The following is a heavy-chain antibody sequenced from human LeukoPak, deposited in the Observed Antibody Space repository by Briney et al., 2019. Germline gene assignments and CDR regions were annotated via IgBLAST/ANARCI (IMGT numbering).Heavy chain of an antibody. J-gene: IGHJ4*02. CDR1: GFTFSSYS. CDR2: ISTTSDYI. CDR3: ATLAPCSGGTCYSDY. D-gene: IGHD2-15*01. Sequence: GGSLRLSCADSGFTFSSYSMKWVRQAPGKGLEWVSSISTTSDYIYYANSLKGRFTISRDNAKDSLYLQMDSLRAEDTAVYYCATLAPCSGGTCYSDYWGQGTLVTVSS. V-gene: IGHV3-21*01.